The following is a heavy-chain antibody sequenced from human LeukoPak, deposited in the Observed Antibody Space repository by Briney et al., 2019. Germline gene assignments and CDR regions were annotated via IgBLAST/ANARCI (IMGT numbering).Heavy chain of an antibody. D-gene: IGHD2-8*01. CDR3: ARDKATSYLSSLYN. CDR2: IRYDGNIT. Sequence: GGSLTLSCAASGFSFSRHGVNWVRPAPGKGLEWVAFIRYDGNITAYADPGKGRFTISRDRSTNTSFLQMNSLRGAEPSMSYRARDKATSYLSSLYNWGQKALGSVSS. CDR1: GFSFSRHG. J-gene: IGHJ1*01. V-gene: IGHV3-30*02.